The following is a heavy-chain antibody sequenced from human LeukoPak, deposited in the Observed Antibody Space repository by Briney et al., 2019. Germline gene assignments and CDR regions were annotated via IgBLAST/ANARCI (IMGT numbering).Heavy chain of an antibody. J-gene: IGHJ6*04. CDR1: GFTFSDYA. Sequence: GGSLRLSCAASGFTFSDYAVSWVRQAPGKGLEWVSGISYNGGSIYYVDSVKGRFTISRDNSKNTLYLQMNSLRAEATAIYYCAKQKGTTAGSMDVWGKGTTVTVSS. D-gene: IGHD4-11*01. CDR3: AKQKGTTAGSMDV. V-gene: IGHV3-23*01. CDR2: ISYNGGSI.